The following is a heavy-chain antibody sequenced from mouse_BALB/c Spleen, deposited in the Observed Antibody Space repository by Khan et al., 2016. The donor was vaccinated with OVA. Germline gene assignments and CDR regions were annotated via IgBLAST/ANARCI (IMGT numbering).Heavy chain of an antibody. J-gene: IGHJ3*01. Sequence: EVQLQESGPSLVKPSQTLSLTCSVTGDSITTGYWNWIRKFPGNKLGYMGYIIYTGYTYYNPSLKSRISITRHTSNNQYYLQLNSVTDKDTSTYYCARSTYRYAFVYWGQGTLVTVSS. CDR3: ARSTYRYAFVY. CDR2: IIYTGYT. V-gene: IGHV3-8*02. CDR1: GDSITTGY. D-gene: IGHD2-14*01.